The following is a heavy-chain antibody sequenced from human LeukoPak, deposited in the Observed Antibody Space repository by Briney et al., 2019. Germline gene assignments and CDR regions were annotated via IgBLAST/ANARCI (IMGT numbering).Heavy chain of an antibody. D-gene: IGHD6-13*01. CDR3: AKDRETTASGTFDY. Sequence: GGPLRLSCVASGFTFSNLAMGWVRQAPGKGLEWVSVISDSGGTTCYADSVKGRFTISRDNSNNTLYLQMNSLRVEDTGVYYCAKDRETTASGTFDYWGQGTLVTVSS. V-gene: IGHV3-23*01. CDR2: ISDSGGTT. J-gene: IGHJ4*02. CDR1: GFTFSNLA.